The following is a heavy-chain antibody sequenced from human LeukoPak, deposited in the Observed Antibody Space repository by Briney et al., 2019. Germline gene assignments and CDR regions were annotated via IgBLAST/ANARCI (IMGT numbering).Heavy chain of an antibody. D-gene: IGHD3-3*01. CDR2: ISYSGST. V-gene: IGHV4-59*11. CDR3: ARSYYDFWSGFYSDF. Sequence: SETLSLTCTVSGGSINSHYWSWIRQPPGKGLQWIGFISYSGSTSYNPSLMSRVTISVDTSKNQFSLKLNSVTAADTALCFCARSYYDFWSGFYSDFWGQGALVTVSS. J-gene: IGHJ4*02. CDR1: GGSINSHY.